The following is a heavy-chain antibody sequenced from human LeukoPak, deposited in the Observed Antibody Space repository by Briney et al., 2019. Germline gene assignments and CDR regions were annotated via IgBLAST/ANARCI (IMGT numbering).Heavy chain of an antibody. V-gene: IGHV4-4*07. J-gene: IGHJ4*02. Sequence: SATLSLTCTVSGASVSTYYWNWIRQPAGKGLEWIGRIYNSASTDYNSSLESRVTISVDRSKNQSSLKLTSVTAADTAVYYCANSITMDFEYWGQGTLVTVSS. D-gene: IGHD3-10*01. CDR3: ANSITMDFEY. CDR2: IYNSAST. CDR1: GASVSTYY.